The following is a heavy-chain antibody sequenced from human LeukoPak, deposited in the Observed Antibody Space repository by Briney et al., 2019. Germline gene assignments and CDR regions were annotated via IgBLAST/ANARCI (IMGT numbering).Heavy chain of an antibody. CDR3: ARDFYRIVVVPHYFDY. D-gene: IGHD3-22*01. CDR1: GFTFSSYG. J-gene: IGHJ4*02. CDR2: IIGSGSST. Sequence: PGGTLRLSCAASGFTFSSYGMSWVRQAPGKGLQWVSVIIGSGSSTYYADSVKGRFTISRDNARNTLYLQMNSLRAEDTAVYYCARDFYRIVVVPHYFDYWGQGTLVTVSS. V-gene: IGHV3-23*01.